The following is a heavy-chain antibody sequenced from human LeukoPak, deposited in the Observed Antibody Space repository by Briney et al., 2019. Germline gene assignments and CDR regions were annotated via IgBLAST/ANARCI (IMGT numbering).Heavy chain of an antibody. Sequence: GALRLSCAASGFTFDDYGMSWVRQAPGKGLEWVSGINWNGGSTGYADSVKGRFTISRDNSKNTLYLQMNSLRAEDTAVYYCAKWGRRPRSTYYYDSSGYYYDYWGQGTLVTVSS. V-gene: IGHV3-20*04. CDR3: AKWGRRPRSTYYYDSSGYYYDY. CDR1: GFTFDDYG. D-gene: IGHD3-22*01. J-gene: IGHJ4*02. CDR2: INWNGGST.